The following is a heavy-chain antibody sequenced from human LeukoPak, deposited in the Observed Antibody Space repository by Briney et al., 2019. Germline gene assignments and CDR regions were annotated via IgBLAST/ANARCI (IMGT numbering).Heavy chain of an antibody. CDR2: ISSSSSYI. J-gene: IGHJ3*02. V-gene: IGHV3-21*01. Sequence: GGSLRLSCAASGFTFSSYSMNWVRQAPGKGLEWVSSISSSSSYIYYADSVKGRFTISRDNAKNSLYLQMNSLRAEDTAVYYCARDGVCGEILVVIPFDIWGQGTMVTVSS. CDR1: GFTFSSYS. D-gene: IGHD3-22*01. CDR3: ARDGVCGEILVVIPFDI.